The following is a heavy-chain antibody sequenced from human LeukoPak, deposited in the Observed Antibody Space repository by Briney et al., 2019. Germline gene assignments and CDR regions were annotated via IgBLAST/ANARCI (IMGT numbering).Heavy chain of an antibody. J-gene: IGHJ3*02. V-gene: IGHV3-30*18. CDR2: ISFDGGKN. CDR3: AKGRQQWCTFDALDI. Sequence: PGGSLRLSCAASGFTFSSYGMHWVRQAPGKGLEWVALISFDGGKNYHADSVKGRFTISRDNSKNTLYLQMNSMIPDDTAYYYGAKGRQQWCTFDALDIWGQGKMVTVSS. D-gene: IGHD2-8*01. CDR1: GFTFSSYG.